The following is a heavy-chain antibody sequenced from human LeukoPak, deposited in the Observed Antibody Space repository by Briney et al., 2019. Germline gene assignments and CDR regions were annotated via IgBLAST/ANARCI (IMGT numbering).Heavy chain of an antibody. CDR3: ARIGYRSSSFDY. Sequence: GGSLRLSCVASGFTYNNYWMSWVRQAPGKGLEWVANIKQDGSEIDFVDSLKGRFTISRDNAKNSLFLQVNSLRAEGTAVYYCARIGYRSSSFDYWGQGTLVTVSS. V-gene: IGHV3-7*01. CDR2: IKQDGSEI. CDR1: GFTYNNYW. D-gene: IGHD6-13*01. J-gene: IGHJ4*02.